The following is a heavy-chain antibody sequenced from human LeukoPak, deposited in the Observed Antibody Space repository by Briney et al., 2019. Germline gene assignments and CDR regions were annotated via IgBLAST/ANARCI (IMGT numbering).Heavy chain of an antibody. J-gene: IGHJ4*02. CDR1: GFTFSSYS. Sequence: GGSLRLSCAASGFTFSSYSMNWVRQAPGKGLEWVSYISSSSSTIYYADSVKGRFTISRDNAKNSLYLQMNSMRAEDTAVYYCARVSSDGYNSSNGVVDYWGQGTLVTVSS. D-gene: IGHD5-24*01. CDR2: ISSSSSTI. CDR3: ARVSSDGYNSSNGVVDY. V-gene: IGHV3-48*04.